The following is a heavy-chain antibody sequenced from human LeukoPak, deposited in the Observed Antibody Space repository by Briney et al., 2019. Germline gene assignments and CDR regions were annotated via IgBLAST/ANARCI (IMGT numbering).Heavy chain of an antibody. V-gene: IGHV4-59*01. D-gene: IGHD6-6*01. CDR1: DGSISSYY. J-gene: IGHJ4*02. CDR2: LYYSGST. Sequence: SETLSLTCTVSDGSISSYYWTWIRQPPGKGPEWIGSLYYSGSTNYNPSLKSRVTISVDTSKNQFSLKLSSVTAADTAVYYCARRHVEYSSSSDPYYFDYWGQGTLVTVSS. CDR3: ARRHVEYSSSSDPYYFDY.